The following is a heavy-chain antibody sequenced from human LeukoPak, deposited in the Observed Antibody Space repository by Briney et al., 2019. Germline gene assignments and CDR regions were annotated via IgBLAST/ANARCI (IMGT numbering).Heavy chain of an antibody. CDR2: IYYSGST. CDR3: ARAVAGTGGLDY. V-gene: IGHV4-59*01. D-gene: IGHD6-19*01. Sequence: SETLSLTCTVSGGSISSYYWSWIRQPPGKGLEWIAYIYYSGSTNYNPSLKSRVTISVDTSKNQFSLKLSSVTAADTAVYYCARAVAGTGGLDYWGQGTLVTVSS. CDR1: GGSISSYY. J-gene: IGHJ4*02.